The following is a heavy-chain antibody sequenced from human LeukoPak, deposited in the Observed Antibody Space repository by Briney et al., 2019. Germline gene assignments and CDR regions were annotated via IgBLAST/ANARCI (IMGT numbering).Heavy chain of an antibody. V-gene: IGHV1-3*01. D-gene: IGHD1-26*01. CDR2: INAGNGNT. CDR1: GYTFTSYA. J-gene: IGHJ3*02. CDR3: ARVGATPDDAFDI. Sequence: ASVKVSCKASGYTFTSYAMRWVRQAPGQRLEWMGWINAGNGNTKYSQKFQGRVTITRDTSASTAYMELSSLRSEDTAVYYCARVGATPDDAFDIWGQGTMVTVSS.